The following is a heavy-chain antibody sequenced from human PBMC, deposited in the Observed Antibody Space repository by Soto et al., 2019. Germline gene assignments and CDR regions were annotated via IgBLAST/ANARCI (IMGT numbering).Heavy chain of an antibody. Sequence: GGSLRLSCAASGFTFGSYGMHWVRQAPGKGLEWVAVISYDGNNKYYADSVKGRFTISRDNPKNTLYLQMNSLRAEDTAVYYCAKEQSYILTAVGYFDLWGRGTLVTVSS. CDR1: GFTFGSYG. D-gene: IGHD3-9*01. CDR2: ISYDGNNK. CDR3: AKEQSYILTAVGYFDL. V-gene: IGHV3-30*18. J-gene: IGHJ2*01.